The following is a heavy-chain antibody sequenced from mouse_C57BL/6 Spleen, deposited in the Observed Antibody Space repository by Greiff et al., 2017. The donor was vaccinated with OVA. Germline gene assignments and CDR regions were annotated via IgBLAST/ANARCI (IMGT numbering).Heavy chain of an antibody. CDR1: GFSLSTSGMG. CDR2: IYWDDDK. CDR3: ARSEHYGSSYVHWYFDV. V-gene: IGHV8-12*01. D-gene: IGHD1-1*01. Sequence: QVTLKESGPGILQSSQTLSLTCSFSGFSLSTSGMGVSWIRQPSGKGLEWLAHIYWDDDKRYNPSLKSRLTISKDTSRNQVFLKITSVDTADTATYYCARSEHYGSSYVHWYFDVWGTGTTVTVSS. J-gene: IGHJ1*03.